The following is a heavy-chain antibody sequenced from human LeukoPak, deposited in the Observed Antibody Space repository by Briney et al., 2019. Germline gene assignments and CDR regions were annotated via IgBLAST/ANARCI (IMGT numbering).Heavy chain of an antibody. V-gene: IGHV4-34*01. D-gene: IGHD3-10*01. CDR2: INHSGST. CDR3: ARGDGGLLWFGELFDP. CDR1: GGSFSGYY. J-gene: IGHJ5*02. Sequence: RPSETLSLTCAVYGGSFSGYYWSWIRQPPGKGLEWIGEINHSGSTNYNPSLKSRATISVDTSKNQFSLKLSSVTAADTAVYYCARGDGGLLWFGELFDPWGQGTLVTVSS.